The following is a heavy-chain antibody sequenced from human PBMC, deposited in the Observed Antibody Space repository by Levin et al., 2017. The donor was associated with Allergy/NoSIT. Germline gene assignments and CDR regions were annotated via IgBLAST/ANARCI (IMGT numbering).Heavy chain of an antibody. CDR3: ARGAQWLDAEYFHH. CDR2: INPNSGGT. D-gene: IGHD6-19*01. CDR1: GYTFTGYN. J-gene: IGHJ1*01. Sequence: ASVKVSCKASGYTFTGYNMHWVRQAPGQGLEWMGRINPNSGGTNYAQKFQGRVTMTRDKSISTVYMELSSLRSDDTAVYYCARGAQWLDAEYFHHWGQGNLVTVSS. V-gene: IGHV1-2*06.